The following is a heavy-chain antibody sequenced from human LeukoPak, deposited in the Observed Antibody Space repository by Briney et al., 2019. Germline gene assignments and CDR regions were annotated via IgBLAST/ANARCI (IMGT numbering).Heavy chain of an antibody. J-gene: IGHJ3*02. Sequence: PSETLSLTCIVSGYSITSGYYWGWIRQPPGKGLEWIGYIYYSGSTNYNPSLKSRVTISVDTSKNQFSLKLSSVTAADTAVYYCARWGSDDAFDIWGQGTMVTVSS. D-gene: IGHD7-27*01. CDR2: IYYSGST. V-gene: IGHV4-61*01. CDR3: ARWGSDDAFDI. CDR1: GYSITSGYY.